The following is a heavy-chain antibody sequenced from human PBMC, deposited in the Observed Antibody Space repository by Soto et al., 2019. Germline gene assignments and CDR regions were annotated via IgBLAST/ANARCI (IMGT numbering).Heavy chain of an antibody. CDR1: GGSISSGVYY. CDR2: IYYSGSGST. J-gene: IGHJ4*02. V-gene: IGHV4-61*08. CDR3: ARFVPCSDGSCALAY. D-gene: IGHD2-15*01. Sequence: PSETLSLTCTVSGGSISSGVYYWSWIRQHPGKGLEWIGYIYYSGSGSTNYNPSLKSRVTISVDTSKNQFSLKLTSVTAADTAVYYCARFVPCSDGSCALAYWGQGTLVTVSS.